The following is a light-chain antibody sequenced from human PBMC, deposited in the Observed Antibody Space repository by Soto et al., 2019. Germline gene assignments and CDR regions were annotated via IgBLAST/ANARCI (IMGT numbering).Light chain of an antibody. V-gene: IGLV2-8*01. J-gene: IGLJ1*01. CDR3: ISYTDRQSYL. Sequence: QSALTQPPSASVSPGQSVAISCTGTSSDVGGYNYVSWYQQHPGKAPKLMIYEVNKWPSGVPDRFSGSKSGNTASLTVSGLQAEDEADYYCISYTDRQSYLFGTGTKVTVL. CDR1: SSDVGGYNY. CDR2: EVN.